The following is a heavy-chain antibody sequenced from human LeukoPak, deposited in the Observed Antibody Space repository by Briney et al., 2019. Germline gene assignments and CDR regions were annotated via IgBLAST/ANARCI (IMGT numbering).Heavy chain of an antibody. V-gene: IGHV1-46*01. CDR2: INPSGGST. Sequence: ASVKVSCKVSGYTLTELSMHWVRQAPGQGLEWMGIINPSGGSTSYAQKFQGRVTMTRDTSTSTVYMELSSLRSEDTAVYYCARIDILTGLDAFDIWGQGTMVTVSS. CDR1: GYTLTELS. J-gene: IGHJ3*02. D-gene: IGHD3-9*01. CDR3: ARIDILTGLDAFDI.